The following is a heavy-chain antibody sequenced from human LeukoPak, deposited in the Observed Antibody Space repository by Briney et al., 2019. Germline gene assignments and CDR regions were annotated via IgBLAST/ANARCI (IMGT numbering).Heavy chain of an antibody. J-gene: IGHJ4*02. D-gene: IGHD2-15*01. CDR2: ISSSSSYI. Sequence: GGSLRLSCAASGFTFSSYSMNWVRQAPGKGLEWVSSISSSSSYIYYADSVKGRFTISRDNAKNSLYLQMNSLRAEDTAVYYCARLAHCSGGSCHDYWGQGTLVTVSS. V-gene: IGHV3-21*01. CDR1: GFTFSSYS. CDR3: ARLAHCSGGSCHDY.